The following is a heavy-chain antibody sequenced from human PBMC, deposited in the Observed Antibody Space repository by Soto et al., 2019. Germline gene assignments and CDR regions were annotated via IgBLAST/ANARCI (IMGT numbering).Heavy chain of an antibody. CDR1: GFTFSSYG. V-gene: IGHV3-33*01. CDR2: IWYDGSNK. J-gene: IGHJ2*01. CDR3: ARDVMVTAMVMWYFDL. Sequence: QVQLVESGGGVVQPGRSLRLSCAASGFTFSSYGMHWVRQAPAKGLEWVAVIWYDGSNKYYADSVKGRFTISRDNSKNTVYLQMNSLRAGATAVYYCARDVMVTAMVMWYFDLWGRGTLVTVSS. D-gene: IGHD2-21*02.